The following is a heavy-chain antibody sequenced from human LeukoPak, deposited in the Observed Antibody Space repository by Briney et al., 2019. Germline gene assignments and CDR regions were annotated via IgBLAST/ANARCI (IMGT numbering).Heavy chain of an antibody. J-gene: IGHJ4*02. D-gene: IGHD3-22*01. CDR1: GGTFSSYA. Sequence: SVKVSCKASGGTFSSYAISWVRQAPGQGLEWMGGIIPIFGTANYAQKFQGRVTITADESTSTAYMELSSLRSEDTAVYYCARVGRTYYYYSSGYYAFDYWGQGTLVTVSS. V-gene: IGHV1-69*01. CDR2: IIPIFGTA. CDR3: ARVGRTYYYYSSGYYAFDY.